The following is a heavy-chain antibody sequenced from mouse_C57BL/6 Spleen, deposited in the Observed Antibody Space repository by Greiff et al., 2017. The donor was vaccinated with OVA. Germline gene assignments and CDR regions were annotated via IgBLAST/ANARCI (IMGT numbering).Heavy chain of an antibody. D-gene: IGHD4-1*01. CDR3: ARGRLTGFDY. CDR1: GYSITSGYY. CDR2: ISYDGSN. Sequence: EVQLQESGPGLVKPSQSLSLTCSVTGYSITSGYYWNWIRQFPGNKLEWMGYISYDGSNNYNPSLKNRISITRDTSKNQFFLKLNSVTTEDTATYYCARGRLTGFDYWGQGTTLTVAS. V-gene: IGHV3-6*01. J-gene: IGHJ2*01.